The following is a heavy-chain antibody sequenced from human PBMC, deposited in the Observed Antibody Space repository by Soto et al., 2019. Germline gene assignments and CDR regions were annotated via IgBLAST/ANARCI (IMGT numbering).Heavy chain of an antibody. CDR3: ASPSPDSSGSDWYFDL. CDR2: INWNGGST. D-gene: IGHD3-22*01. V-gene: IGHV3-20*04. J-gene: IGHJ2*01. CDR1: GFTFDDYG. Sequence: EVQLVESGGGVVRPGGSLRLSCAASGFTFDDYGMSWVRQAPGKGLEWVSGINWNGGSTGYADSVKGRFTISRDNAKNSLYLQMNSLRAKDTALYYCASPSPDSSGSDWYFDLWGRGTLVTVSS.